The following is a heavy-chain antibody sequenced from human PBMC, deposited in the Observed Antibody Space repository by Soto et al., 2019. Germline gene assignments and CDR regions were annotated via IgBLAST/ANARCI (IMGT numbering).Heavy chain of an antibody. J-gene: IGHJ4*02. CDR1: GGSISSGGYS. V-gene: IGHV4-30-2*01. Sequence: QLQLQESGSGLVKPSQTLSLTCAVSGGSISSGGYSWSWIRQPPEKGLEWIGYIYHGESTYYNPSLKRRVTISVDRSKNQFSLKLSSVTAADTAVYYCARAEGGIFDYWGQGTLVTVSS. CDR2: IYHGEST. CDR3: ARAEGGIFDY.